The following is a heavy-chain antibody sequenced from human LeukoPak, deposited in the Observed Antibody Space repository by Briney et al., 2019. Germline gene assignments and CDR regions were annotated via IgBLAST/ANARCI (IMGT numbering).Heavy chain of an antibody. V-gene: IGHV4-39*07. CDR1: GGSISSSSYY. J-gene: IGHJ4*02. CDR3: ARGYSSSWIFDY. Sequence: KSSETLSLTCTVSGGSISSSSYYWGWIRQPPGKGLEWIGSIYYSGSTYYNPSLKSRVTISVDTSKNQFSLKLSSVTAADTAVYYCARGYSSSWIFDYWGQGTLVTVSS. CDR2: IYYSGST. D-gene: IGHD6-13*01.